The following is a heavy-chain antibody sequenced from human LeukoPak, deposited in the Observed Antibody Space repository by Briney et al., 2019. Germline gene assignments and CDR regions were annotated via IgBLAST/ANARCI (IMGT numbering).Heavy chain of an antibody. Sequence: GGSLRLSCAASGFTFSDYYMSWIRQAPGKELEWVSYISSSGSTIYYADSVKGRFTISRDNAKNSLYLQMNSLRAEDTAVYYCAKGSIAAAGTIDYWGQGTLVTVSS. CDR1: GFTFSDYY. CDR2: ISSSGSTI. D-gene: IGHD6-13*01. J-gene: IGHJ4*02. V-gene: IGHV3-11*01. CDR3: AKGSIAAAGTIDY.